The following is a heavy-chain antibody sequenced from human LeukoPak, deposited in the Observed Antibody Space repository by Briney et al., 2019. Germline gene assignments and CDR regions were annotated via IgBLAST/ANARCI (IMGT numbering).Heavy chain of an antibody. V-gene: IGHV6-1*01. CDR1: GDSVSTNNAA. CDR3: ARDVMGYSSGWYYFDY. J-gene: IGHJ4*02. D-gene: IGHD6-19*01. CDR2: TYYRSKWYN. Sequence: SQTLSLTCAISGDSVSTNNAAWNWIRQSPSRGLEWLGRTYYRSKWYNEYAVSVKSRITINPDTSKNQFSLQLNSVTPEDTAVSYCARDVMGYSSGWYYFDYWGQGPLVTVSS.